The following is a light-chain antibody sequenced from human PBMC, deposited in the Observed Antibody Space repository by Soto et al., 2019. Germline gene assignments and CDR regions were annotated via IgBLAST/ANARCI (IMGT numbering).Light chain of an antibody. CDR1: QSVSSN. CDR2: GAS. Sequence: EIVMTQSPATLSVSPGERATLSCRASQSVSSNLAWYQQKPGQAPRLLIYGASTRATAIPARFSGSGSGTEFTLTISSLQSEDFAVYYCQQYNNWPVTFGQGTKVAI. CDR3: QQYNNWPVT. V-gene: IGKV3-15*01. J-gene: IGKJ1*01.